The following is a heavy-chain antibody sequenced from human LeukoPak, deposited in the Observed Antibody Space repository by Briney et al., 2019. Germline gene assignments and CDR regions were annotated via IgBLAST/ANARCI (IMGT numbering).Heavy chain of an antibody. CDR3: ARAVGYCSSSICYRFDY. CDR2: ISSRSTI. V-gene: IGHV3-48*01. J-gene: IGHJ4*02. CDR1: GFTFSSYS. D-gene: IGHD2-2*01. Sequence: GGSLRLSCAASGFTFSSYSMIWVRQAPGKGLEWVSYISSRSTIYYADSVKGRFTISRDNAKNSLYLQMNSLRAEDTAVYYCARAVGYCSSSICYRFDYWGQGTLVTVSS.